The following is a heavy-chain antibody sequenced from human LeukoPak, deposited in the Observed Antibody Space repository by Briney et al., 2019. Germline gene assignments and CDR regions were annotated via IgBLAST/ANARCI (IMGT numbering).Heavy chain of an antibody. J-gene: IGHJ4*02. V-gene: IGHV4-61*02. CDR1: GGSISSGSYY. CDR3: AGGPPPDFDY. CDR2: IYTSGST. Sequence: SQTLSLTCTVSGGSISSGSYYWSWIRQPAGKGLEWIGRIYTSGSTNYNPSLKSRVTLSVDTSKNQFSLKLSSVTAADTAVYYCAGGPPPDFDYWGRGTLVTVSS.